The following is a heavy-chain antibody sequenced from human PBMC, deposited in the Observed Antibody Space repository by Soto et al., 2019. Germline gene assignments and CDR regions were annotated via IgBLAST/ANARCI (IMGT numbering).Heavy chain of an antibody. CDR2: IYSGGST. J-gene: IGHJ3*02. Sequence: GGSLRLSCAASGFTVSSNYMSWVRQAPGKGLEWVSVIYSGGSTYYADSVKGRFTISRDNSKNTLYLQMNSLRAEDTAVYYCARDRHSRQLVDAFDIWGQGTMVTVSS. CDR3: ARDRHSRQLVDAFDI. V-gene: IGHV3-53*01. D-gene: IGHD5-18*01. CDR1: GFTVSSNY.